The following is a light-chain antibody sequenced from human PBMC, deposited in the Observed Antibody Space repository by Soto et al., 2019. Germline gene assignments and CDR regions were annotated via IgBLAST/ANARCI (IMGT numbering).Light chain of an antibody. CDR3: QHYGNSPLT. CDR1: QSVSSTS. V-gene: IGKV3-20*01. Sequence: EIVLTQSPGTLSLSPGERATLSCRASQSVSSTSLVWYQQKPGQAPRLLIYGASSRATGIPDRFRGSGSGTDFTLTIIRLEHEDFAVYYCQHYGNSPLTFGGGTKVEI. CDR2: GAS. J-gene: IGKJ4*01.